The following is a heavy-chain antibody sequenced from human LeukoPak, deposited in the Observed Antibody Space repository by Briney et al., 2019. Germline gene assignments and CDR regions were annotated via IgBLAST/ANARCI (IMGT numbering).Heavy chain of an antibody. CDR1: GFTFSSYA. CDR3: SGYYY. J-gene: IGHJ4*02. D-gene: IGHD3-22*01. V-gene: IGHV3-64D*06. CDR2: ITTNGGST. Sequence: AGGSLRLSCSAYGFTFSSYAMHWVRQAPGKRLEYVSAITTNGGSTYYADSVKGRFTISRDNSKNTLYLQMSSLTVEDTAVYYCSGYYYWGQGTLVTVSS.